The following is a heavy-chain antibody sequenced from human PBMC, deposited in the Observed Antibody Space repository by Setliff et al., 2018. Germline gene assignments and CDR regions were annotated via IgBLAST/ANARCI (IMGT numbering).Heavy chain of an antibody. CDR3: AKGNNWNYVPGDYFDF. D-gene: IGHD1-7*01. Sequence: GGSLRLSCAASGFTFSSYAMSWVRQAPGKGLEWVANIKQDGSEKYYVDSVKGRFTISRDNAKNSLYLQMNSLRAEDTAIYYCAKGNNWNYVPGDYFDFWGQGTLVTVSS. J-gene: IGHJ4*02. CDR2: IKQDGSEK. V-gene: IGHV3-7*03. CDR1: GFTFSSYA.